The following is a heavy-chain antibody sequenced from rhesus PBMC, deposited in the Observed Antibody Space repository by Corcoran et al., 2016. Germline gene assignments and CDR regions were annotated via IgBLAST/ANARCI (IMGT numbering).Heavy chain of an antibody. CDR1: GASISSTY. D-gene: IGHD3-34*01. V-gene: IGHV4S2*01. CDR2: IDGSEGST. J-gene: IGHJ4*01. CDR3: ARVGRPYYFDY. Sequence: QVQLQESGPGLVKPSETLPLTCAVSGASISSTYWRWIRKATGKGLEWIGSIDGSEGSTHYTPSLNGRGTISIHASKNQFSLKLSSVTAADTAVYYCARVGRPYYFDYWGQGVLVTVSS.